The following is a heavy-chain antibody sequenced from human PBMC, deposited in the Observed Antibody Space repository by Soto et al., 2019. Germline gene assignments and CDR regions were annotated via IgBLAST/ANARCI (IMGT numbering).Heavy chain of an antibody. D-gene: IGHD3-22*01. J-gene: IGHJ4*02. V-gene: IGHV4-34*01. CDR3: ARVFRAHYYDSSGDYYGGYFDY. CDR2: INHSGST. CDR1: GGSFSGYY. Sequence: SETLSLTCAVYGGSFSGYYWSWIRQPPGKGLEWIGEINHSGSTNYNPSLKSRVTISVDTSKNQFSLKLSSVTAADTAVYYCARVFRAHYYDSSGDYYGGYFDYWGQGTLVTVSS.